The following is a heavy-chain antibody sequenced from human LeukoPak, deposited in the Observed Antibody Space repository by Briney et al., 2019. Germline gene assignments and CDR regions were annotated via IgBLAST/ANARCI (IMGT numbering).Heavy chain of an antibody. Sequence: GGSLRLSCAASGFTFSTYSMNWVRQAPGKGLEWVSYITSSSSTMFYADSVKGRFTISRDNAENSMYLQMNNLRVEDTAVYYCAADDQQLMLWGQGTLVTVSS. J-gene: IGHJ4*02. CDR3: AADDQQLML. V-gene: IGHV3-48*01. CDR1: GFTFSTYS. D-gene: IGHD2-2*01. CDR2: ITSSSSTM.